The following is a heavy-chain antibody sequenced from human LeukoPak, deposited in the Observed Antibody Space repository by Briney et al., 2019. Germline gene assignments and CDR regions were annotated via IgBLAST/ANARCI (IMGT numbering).Heavy chain of an antibody. CDR1: GFTFSDYD. V-gene: IGHV3-11*01. CDR3: AREGRGYYGDFDY. CDR2: IRSDGSTI. Sequence: KSGGSLRLSCSATGFTFSDYDMNWIRQAPGKGLEWVSYIRSDGSTIYDADSVKGRFFISRDNARNSLYLQMNSLRAEDTAVYYCAREGRGYYGDFDYWGKGTLVTVS. J-gene: IGHJ4*02. D-gene: IGHD3-22*01.